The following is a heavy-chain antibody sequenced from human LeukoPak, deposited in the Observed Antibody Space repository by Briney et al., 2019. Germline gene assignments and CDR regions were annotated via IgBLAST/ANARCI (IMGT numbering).Heavy chain of an antibody. CDR3: ARVYCSSTSCYGFDY. CDR2: ISSSSSYI. Sequence: PGGSLRLSCAASGFTFSSYSMNWVRQAPGKGLEWVSSISSSSSYIHYADSVKGRFTISRDNDKNSLDLQMNSLRAEDTAVYYCARVYCSSTSCYGFDYWGQGTLVTVSS. CDR1: GFTFSSYS. V-gene: IGHV3-21*01. D-gene: IGHD2-2*01. J-gene: IGHJ4*02.